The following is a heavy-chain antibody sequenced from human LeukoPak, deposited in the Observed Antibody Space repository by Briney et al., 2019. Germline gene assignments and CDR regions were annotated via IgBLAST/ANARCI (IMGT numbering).Heavy chain of an antibody. Sequence: GASVKVSCKASGYTFTMYYIHWVRQAPGQGLEWMGMINPSDGATTYAQRFQGRVTMTRDMSTTTVYMDLRSLRSEDTAGYFCAREQRGGLIVCLGGLFASYYTYYYMDVWGRGTTVTVSS. J-gene: IGHJ6*03. CDR2: INPSDGAT. CDR1: GYTFTMYY. CDR3: AREQRGGLIVCLGGLFASYYTYYYMDV. D-gene: IGHD3-16*01. V-gene: IGHV1-46*01.